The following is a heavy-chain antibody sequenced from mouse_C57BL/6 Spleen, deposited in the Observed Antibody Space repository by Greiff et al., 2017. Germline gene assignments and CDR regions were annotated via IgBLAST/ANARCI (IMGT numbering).Heavy chain of an antibody. D-gene: IGHD2-3*01. CDR2: IDPEDGET. Sequence: EVQLQQSGAELVKPGASVKLSCTASGFNIKDYYMHWVKQRTEQGLEWIGRIDPEDGETKYAPKFQGKATITADTSSNTAYLQLSSLTSEDTAVYYCARSYDGSYLEKYYFDYWGQGTTLTVSS. J-gene: IGHJ2*01. CDR1: GFNIKDYY. V-gene: IGHV14-2*01. CDR3: ARSYDGSYLEKYYFDY.